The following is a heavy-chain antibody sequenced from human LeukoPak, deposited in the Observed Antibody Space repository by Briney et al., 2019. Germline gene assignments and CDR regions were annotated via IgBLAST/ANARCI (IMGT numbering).Heavy chain of an antibody. CDR2: INPSGGST. CDR1: GYTFTSYY. J-gene: IGHJ6*02. D-gene: IGHD1-26*01. V-gene: IGHV1-46*01. CDR3: ATAGSGWGVDYYYGMDV. Sequence: ASVKVSCKASGYTFTSYYMHWVRQAPGQGLEWMGIINPSGGSTSYAQKFLGRVTMTEDTSTDTAYMELSSLRSEDTAVYYCATAGSGWGVDYYYGMDVWGQGTTVTVSS.